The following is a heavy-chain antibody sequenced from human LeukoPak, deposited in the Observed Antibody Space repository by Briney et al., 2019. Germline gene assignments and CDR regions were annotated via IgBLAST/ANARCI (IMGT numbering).Heavy chain of an antibody. D-gene: IGHD3-10*01. Sequence: GGTLRLSCAASGFTFTSHGMSWVRQAPGKGLEWVSSISGSGSSTYYADSVKGRFTISRDNSKNTLYLQMNSLRAEDTAVYYCAKDRGIISDYWGQGILVTVSS. CDR2: ISGSGSST. J-gene: IGHJ4*02. V-gene: IGHV3-23*01. CDR1: GFTFTSHG. CDR3: AKDRGIISDY.